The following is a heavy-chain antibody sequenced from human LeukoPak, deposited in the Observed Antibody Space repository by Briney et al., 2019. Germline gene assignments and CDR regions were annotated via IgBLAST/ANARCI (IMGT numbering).Heavy chain of an antibody. D-gene: IGHD6-19*01. CDR1: GGSLSSYY. V-gene: IGHV4-59*12. Sequence: SETLSLTCTVSGGSLSSYYWWWILQPPGEGLEWIGYIYYSGSTNYNPSLKSRVTISVDTSKSQLSLKLSSVTAADTAVYYCARSLRKAGAGVYLVVPPNGWGQGTLVTVSS. CDR3: ARSLRKAGAGVYLVVPPNG. J-gene: IGHJ4*02. CDR2: IYYSGST.